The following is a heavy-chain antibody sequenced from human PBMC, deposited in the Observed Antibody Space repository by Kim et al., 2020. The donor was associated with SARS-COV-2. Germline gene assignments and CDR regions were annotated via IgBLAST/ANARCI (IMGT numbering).Heavy chain of an antibody. D-gene: IGHD5-12*01. J-gene: IGHJ6*02. CDR1: GFTFSTYA. CDR3: AGRRGSIYAMDV. V-gene: IGHV3-23*01. CDR2: ISGSGDNT. Sequence: GGFLRLFCAASGFTFSTYAMNWVRQAPGKGLEWVSAISGSGDNTYYADSVKGRFTISRDNSKNTLYVQMNSLRAEDTAVYYCAGRRGSIYAMDVWGQGTTVTVSS.